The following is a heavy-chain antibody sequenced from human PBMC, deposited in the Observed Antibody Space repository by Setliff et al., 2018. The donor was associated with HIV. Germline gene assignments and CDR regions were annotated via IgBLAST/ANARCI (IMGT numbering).Heavy chain of an antibody. D-gene: IGHD6-25*01. CDR3: ARGSSGSHRTEYDDAFDI. CDR1: GGSISSHY. Sequence: SETLSLTCTVSGGSISSHYWSWIRQPPGKGLEWIGEINHGGTTNSNPSLKSRVTISVDTSKNQFSLRMSSVTAADSGVYYCARGSSGSHRTEYDDAFDIWGQGAVVTVSS. CDR2: INHGGTT. V-gene: IGHV4-34*01. J-gene: IGHJ3*02.